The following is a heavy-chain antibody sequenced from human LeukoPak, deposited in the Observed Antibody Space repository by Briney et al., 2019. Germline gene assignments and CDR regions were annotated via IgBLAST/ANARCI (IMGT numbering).Heavy chain of an antibody. Sequence: GASVKVSCKASGYTLTSYGISWVRQAPGQGLEWMGWISAYNGNTKYAQKLQGRVTMTTDTSTSTAYMELRSLRSDDTAAYYCARDHDGSCPDYWGQGTLVTVSS. CDR2: ISAYNGNT. V-gene: IGHV1-18*01. CDR3: ARDHDGSCPDY. J-gene: IGHJ4*02. D-gene: IGHD1-26*01. CDR1: GYTLTSYG.